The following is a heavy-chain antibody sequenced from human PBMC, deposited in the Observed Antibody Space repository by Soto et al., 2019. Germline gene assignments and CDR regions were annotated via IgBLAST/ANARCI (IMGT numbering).Heavy chain of an antibody. J-gene: IGHJ4*02. CDR3: ARLSSSGWPIDD. Sequence: SETLSLTCAVYGGSFSGYSWTWIRQPPGRGLEWIGEIDHSGTTNYNPSLKSRVTFSADTSKNQFSLKVNSVTAAATAVHYCARLSSSGWPIDDWGQGTLVTVSS. D-gene: IGHD6-19*01. CDR2: IDHSGTT. CDR1: GGSFSGYS. V-gene: IGHV4-34*01.